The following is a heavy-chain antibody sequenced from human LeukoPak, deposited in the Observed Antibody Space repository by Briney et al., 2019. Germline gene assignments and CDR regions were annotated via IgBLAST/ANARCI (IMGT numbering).Heavy chain of an antibody. J-gene: IGHJ6*02. CDR1: GYTLTELS. V-gene: IGHV1-24*01. CDR3: ARAGPDAYDFWSSYGMDV. CDR2: FDPEDGET. D-gene: IGHD3-3*01. Sequence: ASVKVSCKVSGYTLTELSMHWVRQAPGKGLEWMGGFDPEDGETTYAQKFQGRVTMTEDTSTDTAYMELSSLRSEDTAVYYCARAGPDAYDFWSSYGMDVWGQGTTVTVSS.